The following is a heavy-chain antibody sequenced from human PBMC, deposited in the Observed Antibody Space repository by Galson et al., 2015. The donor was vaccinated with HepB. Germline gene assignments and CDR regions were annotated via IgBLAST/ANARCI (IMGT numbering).Heavy chain of an antibody. CDR1: GFIFNNFG. V-gene: IGHV3-23*01. CDR3: AKGNRVTMVVVVTNYDS. Sequence: SLRLSCAASGFIFNNFGMSWVRQAPGKGLEWVATVSPAGVKTYYASSVRGRFTISRDNSKNTLDLQMNSLRVEDTATYFCAKGNRVTMVVVVTNYDSWGRRTLVSVSS. CDR2: VSPAGVKT. J-gene: IGHJ4*02. D-gene: IGHD2-15*01.